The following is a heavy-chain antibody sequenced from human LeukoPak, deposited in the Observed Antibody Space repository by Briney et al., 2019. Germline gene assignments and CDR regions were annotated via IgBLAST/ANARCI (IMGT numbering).Heavy chain of an antibody. V-gene: IGHV1-2*02. CDR2: INPNSGGT. CDR3: AIVDIVAMSLGGDY. D-gene: IGHD5-12*01. CDR1: GYTFTGDY. Sequence: ASVKVSCKASGYTFTGDYMHWVRQAPGQGLEWMGWINPNSGGTNYAQKFQGRVTMTRDTSISTAYMELSRLRSDDTAVYYCAIVDIVAMSLGGDYWGQGTLVTVSS. J-gene: IGHJ4*02.